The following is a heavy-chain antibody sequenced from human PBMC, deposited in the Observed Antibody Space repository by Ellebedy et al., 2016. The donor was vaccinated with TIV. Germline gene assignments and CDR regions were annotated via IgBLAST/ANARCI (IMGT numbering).Heavy chain of an antibody. CDR2: IHDRGTT. CDR3: ARAIHFDWLLPPAFDY. V-gene: IGHV4-39*07. CDR1: GDSITSSTYL. J-gene: IGHJ4*02. Sequence: MPSETLSLTCTVSGDSITSSTYLWGWIRQPPGKGLEWIATIHDRGTTYYNPSLKSRVTISGDTSKNQVSLRLNSVTAADTAIYYCARAIHFDWLLPPAFDYWGRGALVTVSS. D-gene: IGHD3-9*01.